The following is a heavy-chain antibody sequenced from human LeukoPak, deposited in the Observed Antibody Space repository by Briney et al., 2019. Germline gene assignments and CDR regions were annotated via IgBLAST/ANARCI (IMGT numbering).Heavy chain of an antibody. Sequence: PSETLSLTCTVSGGSISSGDYYWSWIRQPPGKGLEWIGYIYYSGSTYYNPSLKSRVTISVDTSKNQFSLKLSSVTAADTAVYYCARINMITFGGAGFDYWGQGTLVTVSS. CDR1: GGSISSGDYY. J-gene: IGHJ4*02. D-gene: IGHD3-16*01. CDR3: ARINMITFGGAGFDY. V-gene: IGHV4-30-4*08. CDR2: IYYSGST.